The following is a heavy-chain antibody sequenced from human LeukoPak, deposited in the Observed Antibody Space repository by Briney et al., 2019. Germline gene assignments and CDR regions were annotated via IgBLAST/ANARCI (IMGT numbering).Heavy chain of an antibody. V-gene: IGHV4-34*01. D-gene: IGHD1-14*01. J-gene: IGHJ4*02. Sequence: SETLSLTCAVYGGSFSGYYWSWIRQPPGKGLEWIGEINHSGSTNYNPSLKGRVTISVDTSKNQFSLKLSSVTAADTAVYYCARGLKDRKYFDYWGQGTLVTVSS. CDR2: INHSGST. CDR1: GGSFSGYY. CDR3: ARGLKDRKYFDY.